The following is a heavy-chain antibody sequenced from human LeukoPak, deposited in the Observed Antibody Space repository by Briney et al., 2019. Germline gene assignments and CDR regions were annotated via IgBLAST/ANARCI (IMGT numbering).Heavy chain of an antibody. CDR1: GFTFSSYS. J-gene: IGHJ3*02. Sequence: GGSLRLSCAASGFTFSSYSMNWVRQAPGKGLEWVSSISSSSSYIYYADSVKGRFTISRDNAKNSLYLQMNSLRAEDTAVYYCARGSGSYYVIAFDIWGQGTMVTVSS. CDR3: ARGSGSYYVIAFDI. V-gene: IGHV3-21*01. CDR2: ISSSSSYI. D-gene: IGHD1-26*01.